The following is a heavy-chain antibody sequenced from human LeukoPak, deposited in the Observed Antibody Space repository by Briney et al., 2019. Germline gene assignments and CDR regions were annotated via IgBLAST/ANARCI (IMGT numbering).Heavy chain of an antibody. V-gene: IGHV4-30-4*01. D-gene: IGHD3-9*01. CDR3: ARSFLTGYPFDY. CDR1: GGPLSRGDYY. Sequence: PSQTLSLPCNVSGGPLSRGDYYWSWIRQPPGTGLEWIGYIYYSGSTYYNPSLKSRVTISVDTSKNQFSLKLSSVTAADTAVYYCARSFLTGYPFDYWGQGTLVTVSS. CDR2: IYYSGST. J-gene: IGHJ4*02.